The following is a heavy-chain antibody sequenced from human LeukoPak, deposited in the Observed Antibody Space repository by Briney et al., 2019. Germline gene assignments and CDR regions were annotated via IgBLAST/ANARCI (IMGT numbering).Heavy chain of an antibody. CDR1: GYSISSSNW. D-gene: IGHD6-19*01. V-gene: IGHV4-28*01. CDR2: IYYSGST. CDR3: ARSKDMAGDFDY. Sequence: SETLSLTCAVSGYSISSSNWWGWIRQPPGKGLEWIGYIYYSGSTHYNPSLKSRVTMSVDTSKNQFSLKLSSVTAVDTAVYYCARSKDMAGDFDYWGQGTLVTVSS. J-gene: IGHJ4*02.